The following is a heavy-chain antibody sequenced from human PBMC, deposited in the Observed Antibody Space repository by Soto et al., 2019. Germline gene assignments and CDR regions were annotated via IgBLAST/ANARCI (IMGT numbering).Heavy chain of an antibody. CDR1: GGSISSGGYS. CDR3: AGGPGVARNY. Sequence: SETLSLTCAVSGGSISSGGYSWSWIRQPPGKGLEWIGYIYHSGSTYYNPSLKSRVTISVDRSKNQFSLKLSSVTAADTAVYYCAGGPGVARNYWGQGTRVTVSS. V-gene: IGHV4-30-2*01. D-gene: IGHD5-12*01. J-gene: IGHJ4*02. CDR2: IYHSGST.